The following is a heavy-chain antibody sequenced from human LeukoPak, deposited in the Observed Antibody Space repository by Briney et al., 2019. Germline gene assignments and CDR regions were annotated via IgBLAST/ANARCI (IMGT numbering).Heavy chain of an antibody. CDR2: ISYDGSNK. Sequence: GGSLRLSCAASGFTFSDYTMNWVRQAPGKGLEWVAVISYDGSNKYYADSVKGRFTISRDNSKNTLYLQMNSLRAEDTAVYYCARDLRAYDFWSGYFHMDVWGKGTTVTVSS. V-gene: IGHV3-30-3*01. J-gene: IGHJ6*03. D-gene: IGHD3-3*01. CDR1: GFTFSDYT. CDR3: ARDLRAYDFWSGYFHMDV.